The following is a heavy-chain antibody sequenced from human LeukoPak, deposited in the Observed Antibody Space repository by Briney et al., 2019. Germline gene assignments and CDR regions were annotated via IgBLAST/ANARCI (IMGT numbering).Heavy chain of an antibody. Sequence: QTGGSLRLSCAASGFTFSSYAMSWVRQAPGEGLEWVSVIHSGGTTYYADSVKGRFTISRDISKNALYLQMNSLRGDDTAVYYCAGSAVTNLDSWGQGNLVTVSS. J-gene: IGHJ4*02. D-gene: IGHD4-23*01. V-gene: IGHV3-66*01. CDR2: IHSGGTT. CDR3: AGSAVTNLDS. CDR1: GFTFSSYA.